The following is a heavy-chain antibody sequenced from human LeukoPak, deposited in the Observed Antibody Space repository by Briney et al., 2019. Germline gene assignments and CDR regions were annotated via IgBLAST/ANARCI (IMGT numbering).Heavy chain of an antibody. CDR2: IYYSGST. Sequence: SETLSLTCTVSGGSISSSSYYWGWIRQPPGKGLEWIGSIYYSGSTYYNPSLKSRVTISVDTSKNQFSLKLSSVTAADTAVYYCARVTKNWFDPWGQGTLVSVSS. V-gene: IGHV4-39*01. CDR1: GGSISSSSYY. CDR3: ARVTKNWFDP. J-gene: IGHJ5*02. D-gene: IGHD4-11*01.